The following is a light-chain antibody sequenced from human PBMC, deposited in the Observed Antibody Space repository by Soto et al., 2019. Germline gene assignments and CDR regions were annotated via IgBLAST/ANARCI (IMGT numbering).Light chain of an antibody. Sequence: DIQMTQSPSTLSASVGDRVTITCRASQSITNRLAGYQQKPGKAPKVLIYYASNLEYGVPSRFSGSGFGTEFILTISSLQPDDFATYYCQHYGGMWTFGQGTKVEMK. CDR3: QHYGGMWT. J-gene: IGKJ1*01. CDR1: QSITNR. V-gene: IGKV1-5*01. CDR2: YAS.